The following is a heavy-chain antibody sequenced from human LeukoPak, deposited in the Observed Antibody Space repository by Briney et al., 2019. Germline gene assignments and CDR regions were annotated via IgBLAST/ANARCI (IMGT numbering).Heavy chain of an antibody. Sequence: GGSLRLSCAASGFTFSSYSMNWVRQAPGKGLEWISYISNTGNTIYYAESVMGRFTISRDNAKNSLYLQMNDLRAEDTAIYYCARTAISRFFDYLPLGDNYFDPWGQGTLVTVSS. J-gene: IGHJ5*02. CDR2: ISNTGNTI. CDR3: ARTAISRFFDYLPLGDNYFDP. V-gene: IGHV3-48*04. D-gene: IGHD3-9*01. CDR1: GFTFSSYS.